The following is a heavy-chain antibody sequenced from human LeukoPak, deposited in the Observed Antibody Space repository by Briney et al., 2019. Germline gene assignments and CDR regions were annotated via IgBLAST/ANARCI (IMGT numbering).Heavy chain of an antibody. CDR3: ARGIAAAGTDWFDP. V-gene: IGHV3-21*01. Sequence: PGGSLRLSCAASGFTFSNYSMNWVRQAPGKGLEWVSSISSSSSYIYYADSVKGRFTISRDNAKNSLYLQMNSLRAEDTAVYYCARGIAAAGTDWFDPWGQGTLVTVSS. CDR1: GFTFSNYS. CDR2: ISSSSSYI. J-gene: IGHJ5*02. D-gene: IGHD6-13*01.